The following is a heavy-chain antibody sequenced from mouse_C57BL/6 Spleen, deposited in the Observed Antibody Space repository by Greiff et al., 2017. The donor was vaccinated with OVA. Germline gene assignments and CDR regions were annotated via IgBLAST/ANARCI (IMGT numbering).Heavy chain of an antibody. CDR1: GYSITSGYY. CDR3: AREGYDYDGVAY. CDR2: ISYDGSN. D-gene: IGHD2-4*01. V-gene: IGHV3-6*01. Sequence: ESGPGLVKPSQSLSLTCPVTGYSITSGYYWNWIRQFPGNKLEWMGYISYDGSNNYNPSLKNRISITRDTSKNQFFLKLNSVTTEDTATYYCAREGYDYDGVAYWGQGTLVTVSA. J-gene: IGHJ3*01.